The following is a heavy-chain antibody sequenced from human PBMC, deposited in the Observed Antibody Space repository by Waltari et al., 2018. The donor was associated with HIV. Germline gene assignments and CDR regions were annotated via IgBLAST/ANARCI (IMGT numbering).Heavy chain of an antibody. V-gene: IGHV3-7*01. CDR2: IKQDGSEK. Sequence: EVQLVESGGGLVQPGGSLRPSCAASGFTFSSYWMPWVRQAPGKGLEWVANIKQDGSEKYYADSVKGRFTISRDNAKNSLYLQMNSLRAEDTAVYYCASLYCSGGSCYDYWGQGTLVTVSS. J-gene: IGHJ4*02. CDR3: ASLYCSGGSCYDY. CDR1: GFTFSSYW. D-gene: IGHD2-15*01.